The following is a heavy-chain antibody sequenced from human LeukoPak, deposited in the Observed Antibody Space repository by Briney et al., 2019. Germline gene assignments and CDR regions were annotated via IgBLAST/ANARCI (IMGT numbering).Heavy chain of an antibody. CDR1: GFTFSSYT. CDR2: ISSSSSYI. V-gene: IGHV3-21*04. CDR3: ATYRQVLLPFES. D-gene: IGHD2-8*02. Sequence: GGSLRLSCAASGFTFSSYTMNWVRQAPGKGLEWVSSISSSSSYIHYADSVRGRFTISRDNSKSTLSLQMSSLRAEDTAIYYCATYRQVLLPFESWGQGTLVTVSS. J-gene: IGHJ4*02.